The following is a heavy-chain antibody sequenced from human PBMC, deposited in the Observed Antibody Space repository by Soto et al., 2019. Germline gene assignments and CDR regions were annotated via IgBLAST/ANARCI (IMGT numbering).Heavy chain of an antibody. V-gene: IGHV1-18*01. D-gene: IGHD3-10*01. J-gene: IGHJ6*03. CDR3: ARTSRLGLDYGSGSYYNVKPLYYMDV. CDR2: ISAYNGNT. Sequence: ASVKVSCKASGYTFTSYGISWVRQAPGQGLEWMGWISAYNGNTNYAQKLQGRVTMTTDTSTSTAYMELRSLRSDDTAVYYCARTSRLGLDYGSGSYYNVKPLYYMDVWGKGTTVTVSS. CDR1: GYTFTSYG.